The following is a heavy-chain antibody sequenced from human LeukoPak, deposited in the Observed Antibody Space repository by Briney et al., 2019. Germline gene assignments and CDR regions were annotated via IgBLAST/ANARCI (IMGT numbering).Heavy chain of an antibody. CDR1: GFIFTSYG. Sequence: GGSLRLSCTASGFIFTSYGMHWVRQAPGKGLEWVAGISHDGSNKYYTDSVKGRFTISRDNAKNSLYLQMNSLRAEDTAVYYCARDLSEYSSGFDPWGQGTLVTVSS. CDR2: ISHDGSNK. V-gene: IGHV3-30*03. CDR3: ARDLSEYSSGFDP. J-gene: IGHJ5*02. D-gene: IGHD6-6*01.